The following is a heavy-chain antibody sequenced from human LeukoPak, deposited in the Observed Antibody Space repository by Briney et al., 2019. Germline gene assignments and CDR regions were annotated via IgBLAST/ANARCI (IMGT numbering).Heavy chain of an antibody. J-gene: IGHJ3*02. CDR3: ARGVVVPPGVYAFDI. CDR2: INHSGST. Sequence: SETLSLTCAVYGGSFSGYYWSWIRQPPGKGLEWIGEINHSGSTNYNPSLKSRVTISVDTSMNQFSLKLSSVTAADTAVYYCARGVVVPPGVYAFDIWGQGTMVTVSS. D-gene: IGHD2-15*01. V-gene: IGHV4-34*01. CDR1: GGSFSGYY.